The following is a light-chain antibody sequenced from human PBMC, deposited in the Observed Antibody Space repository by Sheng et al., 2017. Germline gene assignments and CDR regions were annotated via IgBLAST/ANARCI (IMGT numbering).Light chain of an antibody. CDR3: QQYDNVPLT. Sequence: DIQMTQSPPSLSASIGDTVTMTCQASQGIANFLNWYQQKPGKAPNLVIYDASNLETGVSSRFSGSGSGTDFTFTITSLQPEDIGTYYCQQYDNVPLTFGGGTEGGDQT. J-gene: IGKJ4*01. V-gene: IGKV1-33*01. CDR1: QGIANF. CDR2: DAS.